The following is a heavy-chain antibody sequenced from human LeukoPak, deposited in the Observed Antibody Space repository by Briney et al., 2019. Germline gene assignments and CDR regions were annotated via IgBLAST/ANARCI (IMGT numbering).Heavy chain of an antibody. V-gene: IGHV3-21*01. CDR2: ISSSSSYI. Sequence: GGSLRLSYAASGFTFSSYSMDWVRQAPGKGLEWVSSISSSSSYIYYADSVKGRFTISRDNAKNSLYLQMNSLRAEDTAVYYCARGGYDYSQPAFDIWGQGTMVTVSS. CDR3: ARGGYDYSQPAFDI. J-gene: IGHJ3*02. D-gene: IGHD5-12*01. CDR1: GFTFSSYS.